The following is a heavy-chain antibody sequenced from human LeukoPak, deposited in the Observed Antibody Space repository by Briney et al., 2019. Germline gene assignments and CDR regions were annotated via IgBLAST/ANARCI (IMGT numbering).Heavy chain of an antibody. CDR3: ARGGGGVITMTDGWFDP. CDR2: ISSSSSYI. V-gene: IGHV3-21*01. J-gene: IGHJ5*02. Sequence: GGSLRLSCAASGFTFSSYEMNWVRQAPGKGLEWVSSISSSSSYIYYADSVKGRFSISRDNAKNSLYLQMNSLRAEDTAVYYCARGGGGVITMTDGWFDPWGQGTLVTVSS. D-gene: IGHD3-16*01. CDR1: GFTFSSYE.